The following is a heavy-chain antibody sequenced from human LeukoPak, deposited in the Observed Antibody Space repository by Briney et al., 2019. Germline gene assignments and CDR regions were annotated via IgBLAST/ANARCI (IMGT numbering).Heavy chain of an antibody. CDR1: GFSLSTSGVG. V-gene: IGHV2-5*01. CDR2: IYWNDDT. D-gene: IGHD3-9*01. J-gene: IGHJ4*02. CDR3: ANRRRHGDFDWLFDY. Sequence: SGPTLVKPTQTLTLTCTFSGFSLSTSGVGGGCIRQPPGKALEWLELIYWNDDTRYSPSLKSRLTITKDTSKNQVVLTMTNMDPVDTATYYCANRRRHGDFDWLFDYWGQGTLVTVSS.